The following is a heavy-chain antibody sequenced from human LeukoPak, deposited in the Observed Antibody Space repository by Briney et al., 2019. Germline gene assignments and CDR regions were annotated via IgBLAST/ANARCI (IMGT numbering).Heavy chain of an antibody. Sequence: PGGSLRLSCAASGFTFSDYYMSWIRQAPGKGLDWVSYISSSGSTIYYADSVNGRFTISRDNAKNSLYLQMNSLRAEDTAVYYCARKYYDFWSGYFPLWYWGQGTLVTVSS. CDR3: ARKYYDFWSGYFPLWY. V-gene: IGHV3-11*04. CDR2: ISSSGSTI. J-gene: IGHJ4*02. D-gene: IGHD3-3*01. CDR1: GFTFSDYY.